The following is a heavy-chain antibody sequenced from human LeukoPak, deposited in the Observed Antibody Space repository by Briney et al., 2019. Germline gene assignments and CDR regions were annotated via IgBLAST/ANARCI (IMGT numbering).Heavy chain of an antibody. D-gene: IGHD6-6*01. CDR3: ARAIAARPDSFVGY. CDR2: ISSSSSTI. CDR1: GFTFSSYS. J-gene: IGHJ4*02. V-gene: IGHV3-48*02. Sequence: GGSLRLSCAASGFTFSSYSMNWVRQAPGKGLEWVSYISSSSSTIYYADSVKGRFTISRDNAKNSLYLQMNSLRDEDTAVYYCARAIAARPDSFVGYWGQGTLVTVSS.